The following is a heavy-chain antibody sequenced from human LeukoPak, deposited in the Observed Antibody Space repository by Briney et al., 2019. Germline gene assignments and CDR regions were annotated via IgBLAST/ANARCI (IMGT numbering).Heavy chain of an antibody. CDR3: ARDTPHPRGNFFES. V-gene: IGHV4-4*07. CDR2: IFGSGSS. J-gene: IGHJ4*02. CDR1: GGSVNSYY. Sequence: SETLSLTCTVSGGSVNSYYWTWIRQPAGKGLEWIGRIFGSGSSRYSPSLKDRVTMSIDTSKHQIFLRLHSVTAADTAVYFCARDTPHPRGNFFESWGQGTLVTVSS.